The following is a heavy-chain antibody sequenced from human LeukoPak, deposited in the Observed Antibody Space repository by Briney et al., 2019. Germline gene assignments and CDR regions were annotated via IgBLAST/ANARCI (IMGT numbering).Heavy chain of an antibody. CDR1: GFTVSSNY. J-gene: IGHJ4*02. V-gene: IGHV3-53*01. D-gene: IGHD6-19*01. CDR3: AREYLDSSGWYAYFDF. Sequence: GGSLRLSCAASGFTVSSNYMSWVRQAPGKGLEWVSLIYTGGSTYYADSVRGRFTISRDNSKNTLYLQMNSLRAKDTAVYYCAREYLDSSGWYAYFDFWGQGTLVTVSS. CDR2: IYTGGST.